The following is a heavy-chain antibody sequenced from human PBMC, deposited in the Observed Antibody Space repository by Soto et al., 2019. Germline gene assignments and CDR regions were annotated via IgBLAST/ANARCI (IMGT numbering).Heavy chain of an antibody. Sequence: SETLSLTCAVSGDSISSGYYWAWIRQPPGKGLEWIGSIYYSGSTNYNPSLKSRVTISVDTSKNQFSLKLSSVTAADTAVYYCARGTDSSSWFDAFDIWGQGTMVTVSS. CDR3: ARGTDSSSWFDAFDI. V-gene: IGHV4-38-2*01. D-gene: IGHD6-13*01. J-gene: IGHJ3*02. CDR1: GDSISSGYY. CDR2: IYYSGST.